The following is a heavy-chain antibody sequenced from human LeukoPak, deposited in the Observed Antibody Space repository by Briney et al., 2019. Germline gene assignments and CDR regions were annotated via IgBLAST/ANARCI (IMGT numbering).Heavy chain of an antibody. Sequence: SETLSLTCAVSGGSISSSNWWSWVRQPPGKGLEWIGEIYHSGSTNYNPSLKSRVTISVDKSKNQFSLKLSSVTAADTAVYYCAGVVVAAPDGMDVWGQGTLVTVSS. CDR2: IYHSGST. J-gene: IGHJ6*02. V-gene: IGHV4-4*02. D-gene: IGHD2-15*01. CDR3: AGVVVAAPDGMDV. CDR1: GGSISSSNW.